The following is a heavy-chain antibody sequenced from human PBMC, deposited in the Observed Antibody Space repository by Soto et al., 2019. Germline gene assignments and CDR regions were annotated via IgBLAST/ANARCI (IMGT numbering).Heavy chain of an antibody. D-gene: IGHD2-2*01. CDR3: ATDTGPAMATSSRDSYLDC. CDR1: GSMGSDY. Sequence: GSMGSDYIWWVGEAPRQGHKWMGGIIPIFATTNYAQKFQGRVTITADESTSTAYMALSSLRSEDTAVYYCATDTGPAMATSSRDSYLDCWGQGTLVTVSS. CDR2: IIPIFATT. J-gene: IGHJ4*02. V-gene: IGHV1-69*01.